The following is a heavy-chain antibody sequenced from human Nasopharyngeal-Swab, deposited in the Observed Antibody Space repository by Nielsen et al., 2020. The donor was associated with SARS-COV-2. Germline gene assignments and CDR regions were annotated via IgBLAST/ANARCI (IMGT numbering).Heavy chain of an antibody. Sequence: ASVNVSCKASGYTFTSYVISWVRQAPGQGLDWMGWISAYNGNTNYAQKLQGRVTMTTDTSTSTAYMELRSLRSDDTAVYYCAGYDILTGSMDVWGQGTTVTVSS. CDR3: AGYDILTGSMDV. V-gene: IGHV1-18*01. J-gene: IGHJ6*02. CDR2: ISAYNGNT. D-gene: IGHD3-9*01. CDR1: GYTFTSYV.